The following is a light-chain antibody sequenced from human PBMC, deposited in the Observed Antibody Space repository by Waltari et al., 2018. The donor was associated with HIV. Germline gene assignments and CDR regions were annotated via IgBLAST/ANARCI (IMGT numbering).Light chain of an antibody. J-gene: IGLJ2*01. CDR1: TFNIGAPYD. V-gene: IGLV1-40*01. CDR2: GNI. Sequence: QSVLTQPPSVSGAPGQRVTITCTGRTFNIGAPYDVHWYQQFPKKAPRLLIYGNINRPSGVPDRFSGSKSGTSASLAISGLQAEDEADYYCQSYDSNLKVIFGGGTKVTVL. CDR3: QSYDSNLKVI.